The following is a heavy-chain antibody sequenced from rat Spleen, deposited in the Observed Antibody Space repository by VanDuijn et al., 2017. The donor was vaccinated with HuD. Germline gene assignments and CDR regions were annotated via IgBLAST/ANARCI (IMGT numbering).Heavy chain of an antibody. CDR2: IWGNGNA. V-gene: IGHV2S61*01. CDR3: ARSDFSSPYYFDY. J-gene: IGHJ2*01. Sequence: QVQLRESGPGLLQPSQTLSLTCTVSGFSLSNYGVFWVRQPPGKGLEWMGVIWGNGNANYNSALKSRLSISRDTSKSQVFLKMNNLQTEDTAMHFCARSDFSSPYYFDYWGQGVMVTVSS. CDR1: GFSLSNYG. D-gene: IGHD1-2*01.